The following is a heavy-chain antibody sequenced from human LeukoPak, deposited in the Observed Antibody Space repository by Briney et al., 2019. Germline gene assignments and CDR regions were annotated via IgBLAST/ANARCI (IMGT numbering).Heavy chain of an antibody. J-gene: IGHJ5*02. Sequence: GGSLRLSCAASGFTFSNYWMSWVRQAPGKGLEWVANIKQDGSEKDYVDSVKGRFTISRDNAKNSLYLQMNSLRAEDTAGYDCAGGLFRGRWFDPWGQGTLVTVSS. D-gene: IGHD3-16*01. V-gene: IGHV3-7*04. CDR3: AGGLFRGRWFDP. CDR2: IKQDGSEK. CDR1: GFTFSNYW.